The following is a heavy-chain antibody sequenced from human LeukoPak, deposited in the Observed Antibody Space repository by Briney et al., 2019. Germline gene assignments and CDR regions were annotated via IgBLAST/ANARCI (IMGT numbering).Heavy chain of an antibody. J-gene: IGHJ5*02. CDR3: ARDHSNEMCGGDCFASWFDP. D-gene: IGHD2-21*02. Sequence: VASVKVSCKTSGYTFIRHWMHWVRQAPGQRLEWMGIINPKDGATDFAQRFQGRVTMTTDTSTSTVYMELSSLRSEDTAVYYCARDHSNEMCGGDCFASWFDPWGQGTLVTVSS. CDR2: INPKDGAT. V-gene: IGHV1-46*01. CDR1: GYTFIRHW.